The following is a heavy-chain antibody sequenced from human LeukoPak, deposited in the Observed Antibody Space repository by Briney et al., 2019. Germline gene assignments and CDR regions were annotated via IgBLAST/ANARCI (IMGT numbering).Heavy chain of an antibody. J-gene: IGHJ5*02. V-gene: IGHV4-59*01. CDR3: AKGRELPGPNWFDP. CDR1: GGSISGEY. D-gene: IGHD1-7*01. CDR2: IDYRRST. Sequence: SETLSLTCTVSGGSISGEYWTWIRQPPGKGLEWIGSIDYRRSTDYNPSLKRRVTMSLDTTKNHFSLSLNSVTASDTAMYYCAKGRELPGPNWFDPWGQGTLVIVSS.